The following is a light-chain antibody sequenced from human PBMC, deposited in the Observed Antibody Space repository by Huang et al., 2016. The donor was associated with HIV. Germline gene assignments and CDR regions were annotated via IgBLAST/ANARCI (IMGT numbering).Light chain of an antibody. J-gene: IGKJ4*01. CDR2: AAS. Sequence: DIQMTQSPSSLSAFVGDRVSITCRASQSISDFLNWYHQRPGKAPNLLIYAASTLQSGVPSRFSGSGSGTDFTLTISSLQPEDVGSYYCQQSYSGPLTFGGGTKVEIK. V-gene: IGKV1-39*01. CDR1: QSISDF. CDR3: QQSYSGPLT.